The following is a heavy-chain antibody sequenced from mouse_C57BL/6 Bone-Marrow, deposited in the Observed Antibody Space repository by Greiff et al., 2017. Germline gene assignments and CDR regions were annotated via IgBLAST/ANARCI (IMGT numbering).Heavy chain of an antibody. J-gene: IGHJ2*01. CDR1: GYTFTSYW. Sequence: QVHVKQSGAELVKPGASVKLSCKASGYTFTSYWMHWVKQRPGRGLEWIGRIDPNSGGTKYNEKFKSKATLTVDKPSSTAYMQLSSLTSEDSAVYYCARGGFYYGNPCSYFDYWGQGTTLTVSS. D-gene: IGHD2-1*01. CDR2: IDPNSGGT. V-gene: IGHV1-72*01. CDR3: ARGGFYYGNPCSYFDY.